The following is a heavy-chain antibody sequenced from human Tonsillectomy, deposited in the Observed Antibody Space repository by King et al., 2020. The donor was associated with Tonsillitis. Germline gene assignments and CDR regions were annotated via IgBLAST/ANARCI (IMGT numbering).Heavy chain of an antibody. CDR2: IYYSGST. CDR1: RGSVSSGTYY. D-gene: IGHD6-13*01. J-gene: IGHJ6*02. V-gene: IGHV4-61*01. Sequence: QLQESGPGLVKPSETLSLTCTVSRGSVSSGTYYWTWIRQPPGKGLEWIGDIYYSGSTNYNPSLKSRVTISLDTSKNQFSLKLGSVTAADTAVYYCARSRWGYSMDVWGQGTTVTVSS. CDR3: ARSRWGYSMDV.